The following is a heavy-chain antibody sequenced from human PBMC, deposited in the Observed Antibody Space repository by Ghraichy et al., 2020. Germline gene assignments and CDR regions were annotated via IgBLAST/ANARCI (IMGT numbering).Heavy chain of an antibody. V-gene: IGHV3-33*01. D-gene: IGHD3-16*02. CDR1: GFTFSSYG. J-gene: IGHJ4*02. CDR3: ARDLRQYYAYVWGSYRPSYSFDY. CDR2: IWYDGSNK. Sequence: GGSLRLSCAASGFTFSSYGMHWVRQAPGKGLEWVAVIWYDGSNKYYADSVKGRFTISRDNSKNTLYLQMSSLRAEDTAVYYCARDLRQYYAYVWGSYRPSYSFDYWGQGTLVTVSS.